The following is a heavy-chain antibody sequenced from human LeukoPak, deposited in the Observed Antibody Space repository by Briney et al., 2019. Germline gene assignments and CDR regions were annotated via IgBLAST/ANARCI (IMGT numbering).Heavy chain of an antibody. J-gene: IGHJ4*02. D-gene: IGHD6-13*01. V-gene: IGHV4-59*08. CDR1: GGSISSYY. CDR3: ARYAAAGYYFDY. CDR2: ISYSGST. Sequence: SETLSLTCTVSGGSISSYYWSWIRQPPGKGLEWIGYISYSGSTNYNPSLKSRVTISVDTPKDQFSLKLSSVTAADTAVYYCARYAAAGYYFDYWGQGTLVTVSS.